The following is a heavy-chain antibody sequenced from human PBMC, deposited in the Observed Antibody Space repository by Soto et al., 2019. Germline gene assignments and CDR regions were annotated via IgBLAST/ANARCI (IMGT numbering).Heavy chain of an antibody. CDR3: ARVAVAARPRWYNWFDP. Sequence: QEQLVQSGAEVKKPGASVKVSCKTSGYTFTDYDINWVRQATGQGLEWIGWMNPNSGETGYAHKFQGRVTMTRSPSLNTAYLALSSLRSEDTAVYYCARVAVAARPRWYNWFDPWGQGTLVTVSS. D-gene: IGHD2-15*01. CDR2: MNPNSGET. CDR1: GYTFTDYD. J-gene: IGHJ5*02. V-gene: IGHV1-8*01.